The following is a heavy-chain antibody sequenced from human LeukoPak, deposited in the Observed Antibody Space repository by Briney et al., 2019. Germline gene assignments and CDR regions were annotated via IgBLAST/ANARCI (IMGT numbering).Heavy chain of an antibody. V-gene: IGHV4-34*01. D-gene: IGHD3-3*01. CDR2: INHSGST. Sequence: PSETLSLTCAVYGGSFSGYYWSWIRQPPGKGLEWIGEINHSGSTNYNPSLKSRVTISVDTSKNQFSLKLSSVTAADTAAYYCARGRYYDFWSGYFPRAHFDYWGQGTLVTVSS. CDR3: ARGRYYDFWSGYFPRAHFDY. CDR1: GGSFSGYY. J-gene: IGHJ4*02.